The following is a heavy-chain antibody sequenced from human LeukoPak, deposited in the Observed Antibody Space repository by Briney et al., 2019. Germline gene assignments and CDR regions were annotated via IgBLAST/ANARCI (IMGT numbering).Heavy chain of an antibody. CDR2: ISGSGNRT. D-gene: IGHD3-22*01. J-gene: IGHJ4*02. CDR1: GFTISSYA. CDR3: AKQYYDSSGSDY. V-gene: IGHV3-23*01. Sequence: PGGSLRLSCAASGFTISSYAMSWVRQAPGKGLEWVSSISGSGNRTYYADSVKGRFTISRDNSKNTLYLQMNSLRAEDTAVYYCAKQYYDSSGSDYWGQGTLVTVSS.